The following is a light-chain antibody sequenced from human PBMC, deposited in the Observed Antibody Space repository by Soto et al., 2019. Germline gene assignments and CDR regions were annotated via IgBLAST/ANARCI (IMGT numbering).Light chain of an antibody. Sequence: IQLTQTPSSLSASVGDRVTITCRASQGISSFLAWYQQKPGKAPKLLIYAASSLQSGVPSRFSGSGFGTDFTLTISSLQPDDFATYYCQQYNSYPVTFGQGTKVDIK. J-gene: IGKJ2*01. CDR1: QGISSF. CDR2: AAS. CDR3: QQYNSYPVT. V-gene: IGKV1-9*01.